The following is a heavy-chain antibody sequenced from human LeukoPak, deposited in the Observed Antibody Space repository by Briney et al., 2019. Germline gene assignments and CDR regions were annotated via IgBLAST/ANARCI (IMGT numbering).Heavy chain of an antibody. CDR2: ISHDGTNK. V-gene: IGHV3-30*03. CDR1: GFTFSRYG. D-gene: IGHD3-22*01. Sequence: PGRSLRLSCAASGFTFSRYGMYWVRQAPGKGLEWVAVISHDGTNKNYADSVKGRFTISRDNSKNTLDLQMNSLSAEDTAVYYCARDNYDSSGYYFDWGQGTLVTVSS. J-gene: IGHJ4*02. CDR3: ARDNYDSSGYYFD.